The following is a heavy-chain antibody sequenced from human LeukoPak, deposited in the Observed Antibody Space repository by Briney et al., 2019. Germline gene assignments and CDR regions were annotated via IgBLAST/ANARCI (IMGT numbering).Heavy chain of an antibody. J-gene: IGHJ4*02. CDR2: INSDGSST. CDR1: GLTFSSYW. D-gene: IGHD3-10*01. CDR3: AGAWFGDRIDY. Sequence: PGGSLRLSCGASGLTFSSYWMHWVRQAPGKGLVWVSRINSDGSSTTYADSVKGRFTISRDNAKNTLYLQMNSLRAEDTAVYYSAGAWFGDRIDYWGQGTLVTVSS. V-gene: IGHV3-74*01.